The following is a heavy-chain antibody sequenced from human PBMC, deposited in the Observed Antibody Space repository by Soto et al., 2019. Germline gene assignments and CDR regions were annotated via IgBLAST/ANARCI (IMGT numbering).Heavy chain of an antibody. CDR1: GFTFSDYY. Sequence: QVQLVESGGGLVKPGGSLRLSCAASGFTFSDYYMTWIRQAPGKGLEWLSYITYNGDTIYYADCVKGRFTISRDNAHNSLYLEMNSLRAEDTAIYYWARLRPTNTGGTFDIWGQGTMVTVSS. CDR3: ARLRPTNTGGTFDI. D-gene: IGHD3-16*01. J-gene: IGHJ3*02. CDR2: ITYNGDTI. V-gene: IGHV3-11*01.